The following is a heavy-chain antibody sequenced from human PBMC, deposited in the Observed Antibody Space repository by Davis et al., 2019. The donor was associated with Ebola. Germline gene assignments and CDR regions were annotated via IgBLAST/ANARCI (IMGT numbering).Heavy chain of an antibody. J-gene: IGHJ6*02. CDR1: GFTFSGSA. Sequence: GESLKISCAASGFTFSGSAMHWVRQASGKGLEWVGRIRSKANSYATAYAASVKGRFTISRDDSKNTAYLQMNSLKTEDTAVYYCAKDWRGYSYGTPSSMDVWGQGTTVTVSS. V-gene: IGHV3-73*01. D-gene: IGHD5-18*01. CDR2: IRSKANSYAT. CDR3: AKDWRGYSYGTPSSMDV.